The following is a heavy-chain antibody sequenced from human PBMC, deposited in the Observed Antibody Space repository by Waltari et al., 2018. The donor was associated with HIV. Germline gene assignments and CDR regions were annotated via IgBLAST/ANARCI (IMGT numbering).Heavy chain of an antibody. Sequence: AMHWVRQASGKGLEWVGRIRGKPNSYATAYAESLKGRFTISRDDSKNTAYLQMNSLKTEDTAVYYCTKSVGDSARGWFDPWGQGTLVTVSS. D-gene: IGHD4-17*01. V-gene: IGHV3-73*01. CDR2: IRGKPNSYAT. CDR3: TKSVGDSARGWFDP. CDR1: A. J-gene: IGHJ5*02.